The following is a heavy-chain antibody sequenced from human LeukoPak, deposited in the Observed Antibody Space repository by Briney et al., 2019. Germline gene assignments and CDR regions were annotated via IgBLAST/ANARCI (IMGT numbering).Heavy chain of an antibody. V-gene: IGHV4-39*07. CDR2: IYYSVTT. D-gene: IGHD4-23*01. CDR1: GGSISSSDYY. J-gene: IGHJ4*02. Sequence: PSETLSLTCTVSGGSISSSDYYWGWIRQPPGKGLEWIGSIYYSVTTYYNPSLKSRVTISVDTSKNQFSLKLNSVTAADTAVYYCARGRLRWPKIDYWGQGTLVTVSS. CDR3: ARGRLRWPKIDY.